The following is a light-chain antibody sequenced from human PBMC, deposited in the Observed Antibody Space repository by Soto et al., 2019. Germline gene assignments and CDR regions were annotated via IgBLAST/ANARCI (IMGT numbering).Light chain of an antibody. J-gene: IGKJ4*01. CDR2: AAS. V-gene: IGKV3-15*01. CDR3: QQYRNWPHLT. Sequence: EIVMTQSPATLSVSPGETATLSCRASQSVGRAVAWYQHKPGQAPRHLIVAASIRATGVPGRFSGGGSGTEFTLTISSLQSEDFAVYYCQQYRNWPHLTFGGGTTVEIK. CDR1: QSVGRA.